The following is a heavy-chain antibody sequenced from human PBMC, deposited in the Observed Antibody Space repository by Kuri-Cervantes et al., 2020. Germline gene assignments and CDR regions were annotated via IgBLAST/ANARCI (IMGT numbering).Heavy chain of an antibody. Sequence: ASVKVSCKACGYTFTGYYMHWVRQAPGQGLEWMGWMNPNSGNTGYAQKFQGRVTMTRNTSISTAYMELSSLRSEDTAVYYCAGRGGATGIEGYYGMDVWGQGTTVTVSS. V-gene: IGHV1-8*02. CDR2: MNPNSGNT. CDR1: GYTFTGYY. J-gene: IGHJ6*02. CDR3: AGRGGATGIEGYYGMDV. D-gene: IGHD5-12*01.